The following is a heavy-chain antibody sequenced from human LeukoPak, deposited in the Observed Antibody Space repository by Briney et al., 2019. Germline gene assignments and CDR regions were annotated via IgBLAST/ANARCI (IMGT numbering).Heavy chain of an antibody. Sequence: ASVKVSCKASGYTFTSYDINWVRQATGQGLEWMGWMNPNSDNAGYAQKFQGRDTMTRNTSISTAYMELSSLRSEDTAVYYCARGRGSSWYYFDYWGQGTLVTVSS. CDR2: MNPNSDNA. CDR1: GYTFTSYD. V-gene: IGHV1-8*01. D-gene: IGHD6-13*01. CDR3: ARGRGSSWYYFDY. J-gene: IGHJ4*02.